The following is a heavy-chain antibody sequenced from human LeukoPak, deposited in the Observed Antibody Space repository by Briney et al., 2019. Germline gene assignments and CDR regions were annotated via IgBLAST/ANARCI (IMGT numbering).Heavy chain of an antibody. CDR2: IKSDGSST. CDR3: AGDSDYGGYSRFDY. Sequence: GGSLRLSCVASGFTFSSYWMHWVRQAPEKGLVWVSRIKSDGSSTSYADSVKGRFTISRDNVENTLYLQMNSLRGEDTAVYYCAGDSDYGGYSRFDYWGQGTLVTVSS. D-gene: IGHD4-23*01. V-gene: IGHV3-74*01. CDR1: GFTFSSYW. J-gene: IGHJ4*02.